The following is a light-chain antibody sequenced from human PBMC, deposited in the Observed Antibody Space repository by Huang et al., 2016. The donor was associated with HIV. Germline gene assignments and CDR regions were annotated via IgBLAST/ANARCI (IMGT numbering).Light chain of an antibody. Sequence: EVVMTQSPGTLSVSQGKRATLSCKTSESLNNKLVWYQQKPGQAPRLLIYSTSTRATGVPARFSGGGSGTEFTLTISSLQSEDFGIYYCQQYSNWPPMYTFGQGTKLEI. CDR3: QQYSNWPPMYT. V-gene: IGKV3-15*01. CDR2: STS. J-gene: IGKJ2*01. CDR1: ESLNNK.